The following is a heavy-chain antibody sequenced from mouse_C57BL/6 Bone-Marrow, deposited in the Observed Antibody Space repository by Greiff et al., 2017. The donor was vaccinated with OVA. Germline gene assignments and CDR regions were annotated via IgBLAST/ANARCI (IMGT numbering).Heavy chain of an antibody. Sequence: EVQLVESGGGLVQPGGSMKLSCAASGFTFSDAWMDWVRQSPEKGLEWVAEIRNKANNHATYYAESVKGRFTISRDDSKSSVYLQMNSLRAEDTGIYYCTLPPLTVVATRAMDYWGQGTSVTVSS. CDR2: IRNKANNHAT. CDR3: TLPPLTVVATRAMDY. V-gene: IGHV6-6*01. CDR1: GFTFSDAW. J-gene: IGHJ4*01. D-gene: IGHD1-1*01.